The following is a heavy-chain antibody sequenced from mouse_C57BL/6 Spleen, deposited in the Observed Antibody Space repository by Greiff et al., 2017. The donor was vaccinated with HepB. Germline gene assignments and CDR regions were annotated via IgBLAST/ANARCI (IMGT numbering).Heavy chain of an antibody. CDR2: ISSGSSTI. J-gene: IGHJ4*01. CDR1: GFTFSDYG. V-gene: IGHV5-17*01. CDR3: AREGLTYAMDY. D-gene: IGHD1-3*01. Sequence: EVQLQESGGGLVKPGGSLKLSCAASGFTFSDYGMHWVRQAPEKGLEWVAYISSGSSTIYYADTVKGRFTISRDNAKNTLFLQMTSLRSEDTAMYYCAREGLTYAMDYWGQGTSVTVSS.